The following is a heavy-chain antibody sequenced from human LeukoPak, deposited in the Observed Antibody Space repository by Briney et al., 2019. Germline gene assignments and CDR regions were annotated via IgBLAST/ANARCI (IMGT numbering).Heavy chain of an antibody. CDR3: ASQHL. Sequence: GGSLRLSCAASGFTFASYAMNWVRQAPGKGLEWVSGIYSDGGTNTGRTFYADSVKGRFTISRDNSKNTLYLQMNSLRAEDTAVYYCASQHLWGQGTLVTVSS. CDR2: IYSDGGTNTGRT. CDR1: GFTFASYA. J-gene: IGHJ5*02. V-gene: IGHV3-23*01.